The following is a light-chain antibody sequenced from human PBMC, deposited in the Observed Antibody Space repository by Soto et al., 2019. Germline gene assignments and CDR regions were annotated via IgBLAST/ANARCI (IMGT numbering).Light chain of an antibody. CDR1: QSVSTN. CDR2: GAS. CDR3: QQYNSYPWT. J-gene: IGKJ1*01. Sequence: EMVMTQSPATLSVSPGERATLSCRASQSVSTNLAWYQQKPGQVPSLLIYGASTRASGIPARFSGSGSGTEFTLTISSLQPEDFATYYCQQYNSYPWTFGQGTKVDIK. V-gene: IGKV3-15*01.